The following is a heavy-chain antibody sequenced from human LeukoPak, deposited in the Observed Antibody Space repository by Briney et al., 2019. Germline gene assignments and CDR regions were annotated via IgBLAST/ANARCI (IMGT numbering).Heavy chain of an antibody. Sequence: GESLKISCKGSGYSFTSYWIGWVRQMPGKGLEWMGIIYPGDSDTRYSPSFQGQVTISADKSISTACLQWSSLKASDTAMYYCARHILVSGYSGYDGDWYYYYYMDVWGKGTTVTVSS. V-gene: IGHV5-51*01. CDR2: IYPGDSDT. J-gene: IGHJ6*03. CDR3: ARHILVSGYSGYDGDWYYYYYMDV. D-gene: IGHD5-12*01. CDR1: GYSFTSYW.